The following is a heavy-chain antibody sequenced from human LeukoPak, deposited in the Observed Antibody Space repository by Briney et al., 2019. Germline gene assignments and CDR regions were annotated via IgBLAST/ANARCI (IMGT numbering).Heavy chain of an antibody. Sequence: PSETLSLTCAVYGGSISSYYWSWIRQPPGKGLEWIGYIYYSGSTNYNPSLKSRVTISVDTSKNQFSLKLSSVTAADTAVYYCARVRGAAMVTHYDYWGQGTLVTVSS. CDR3: ARVRGAAMVTHYDY. CDR1: GGSISSYY. V-gene: IGHV4-59*01. CDR2: IYYSGST. D-gene: IGHD5-18*01. J-gene: IGHJ4*02.